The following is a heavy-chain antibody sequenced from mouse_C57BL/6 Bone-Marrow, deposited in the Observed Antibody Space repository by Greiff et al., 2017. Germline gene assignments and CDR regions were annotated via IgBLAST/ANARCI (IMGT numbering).Heavy chain of an antibody. CDR1: GYTFTSYG. V-gene: IGHV1-81*01. Sequence: VQLQQSGAELARPGASVKLSCKASGYTFTSYGISWVKQRTGQGLEWIGEIYPRSGNTYYNEKFKGKATLTADKSSSTAYMELRGLTSEDSAVYFCASHYYGSSYWYFDVWGTGTTVTVSS. J-gene: IGHJ1*03. D-gene: IGHD1-1*01. CDR2: IYPRSGNT. CDR3: ASHYYGSSYWYFDV.